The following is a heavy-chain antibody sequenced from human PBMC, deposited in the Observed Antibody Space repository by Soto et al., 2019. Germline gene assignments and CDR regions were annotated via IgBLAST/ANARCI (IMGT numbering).Heavy chain of an antibody. CDR2: ISYDGSNK. V-gene: IGHV3-30-3*01. CDR3: ARDQYDFWSGYYDY. Sequence: QVQLVESGGGVVQPGRSLRLSCAASGFTFSSYAMHWVRQAPGKGLEWVAVISYDGSNKYYADSVKGRFTISRDNSKNTLYLQMNSLRAEDTAVYYCARDQYDFWSGYYDYWGQGTLVTVSS. J-gene: IGHJ4*02. D-gene: IGHD3-3*01. CDR1: GFTFSSYA.